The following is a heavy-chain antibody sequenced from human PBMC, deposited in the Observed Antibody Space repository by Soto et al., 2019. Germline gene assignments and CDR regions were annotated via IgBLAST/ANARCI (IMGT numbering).Heavy chain of an antibody. CDR3: ARVLRGSGSYFFDY. CDR2: ISGGGSTT. D-gene: IGHD3-10*01. V-gene: IGHV3-48*01. J-gene: IGHJ4*02. CDR1: GFTVRSYG. Sequence: GGSLRLSCAVSGFTVRSYGMNWVRQAPGKGLEWVSYISGGGSTTYYADSVKGRFTISRDSARNSLYLQMNSLRAEDTAVYYCARVLRGSGSYFFDYWGQGTLVTVSS.